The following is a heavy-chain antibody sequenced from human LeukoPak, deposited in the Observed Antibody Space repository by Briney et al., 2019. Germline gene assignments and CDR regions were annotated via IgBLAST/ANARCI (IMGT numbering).Heavy chain of an antibody. D-gene: IGHD3-22*01. V-gene: IGHV4-39*01. J-gene: IGHJ4*02. Sequence: SETLSLTCTVSGGSLSGSTYDCGWIRQPPGKGLEWVGSIFYSASTYYNPSLKSRVTISVDTSKNQFSLTLSSVTAADTAVYYCTRHGGYYHSSGFVDYWGQGTLVTVSS. CDR1: GGSLSGSTYD. CDR2: IFYSAST. CDR3: TRHGGYYHSSGFVDY.